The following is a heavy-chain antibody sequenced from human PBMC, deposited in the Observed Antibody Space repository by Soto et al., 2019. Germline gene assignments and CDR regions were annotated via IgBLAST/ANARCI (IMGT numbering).Heavy chain of an antibody. D-gene: IGHD5-12*01. CDR3: ARSGYNSWVMDV. CDR2: IYYTGDT. J-gene: IGHJ6*02. Sequence: QVQLQESGPGLVRPSQTLSLTCTVSGGSISDADYSWTWIRQSPRQGLEWIGYIYYTGDTYSKPFLKSGVIMSVDTSMNHVSLRLCSVTAADSAVYSCARSGYNSWVMDVCGQGTTVTVSS. V-gene: IGHV4-30-4*01. CDR1: GGSISDADYS.